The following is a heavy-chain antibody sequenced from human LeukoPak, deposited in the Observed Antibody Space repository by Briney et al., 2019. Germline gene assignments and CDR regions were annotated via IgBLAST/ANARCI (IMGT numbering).Heavy chain of an antibody. CDR1: GFTFSSYS. D-gene: IGHD2-15*01. V-gene: IGHV3-21*01. CDR3: ARDREVYCSGGSCQNFDY. CDR2: ISSSSSYI. Sequence: GGSLRLSCAASGFTFSSYSMNWVRQAPGKGLEWVSSISSSSSYIYYADSVKGRFTISRDNAKNSLYLQMNSLRAEDTAVYYCARDREVYCSGGSCQNFDYWGQGTLVTVSS. J-gene: IGHJ4*02.